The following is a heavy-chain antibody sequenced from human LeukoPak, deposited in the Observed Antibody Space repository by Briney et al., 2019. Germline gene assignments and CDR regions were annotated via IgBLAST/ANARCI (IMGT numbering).Heavy chain of an antibody. CDR2: ISYDGSNK. J-gene: IGHJ5*02. V-gene: IGHV3-30*03. D-gene: IGHD4-17*01. CDR3: ASSYGDYDNWFDP. CDR1: GFTFSSYG. Sequence: GGSLRLSCAASGFTFSSYGMHWVRQAPGKGLEWVAVISYDGSNKYYADSVKGRFTISRDNSKNTLYLQMNSLRAEDTAVYYCASSYGDYDNWFDPWGQGTLVTVSS.